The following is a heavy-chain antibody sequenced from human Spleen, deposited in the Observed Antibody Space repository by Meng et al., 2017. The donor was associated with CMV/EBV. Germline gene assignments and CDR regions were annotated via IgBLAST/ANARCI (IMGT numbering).Heavy chain of an antibody. V-gene: IGHV3-23*01. D-gene: IGHD2-2*01. Sequence: GESLKISCATSQFTFSSYAMTWVRQAPGKGLEWVSAISASADRTYYTDSVKGRFVISRDNSKNTVYLQLNSLRAEDTAVYYCAKDRARYCSSTSCHLVDYWGQGTLVTVSS. J-gene: IGHJ4*02. CDR3: AKDRARYCSSTSCHLVDY. CDR2: ISASADRT. CDR1: QFTFSSYA.